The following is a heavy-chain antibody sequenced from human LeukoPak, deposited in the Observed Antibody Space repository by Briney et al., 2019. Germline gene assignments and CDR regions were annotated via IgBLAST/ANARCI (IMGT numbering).Heavy chain of an antibody. J-gene: IGHJ4*02. Sequence: GGSLRLSCAASGFTFSSYWMSWVRQAPGKGLEWVANIKQDGSEKYYVDSVKGRFTISRDNAKNSLYLQMNSLRAEDTAAYYCASAGYSSSWYRFHSDYWGQGTLVTVSS. CDR1: GFTFSSYW. CDR3: ASAGYSSSWYRFHSDY. CDR2: IKQDGSEK. V-gene: IGHV3-7*01. D-gene: IGHD6-13*01.